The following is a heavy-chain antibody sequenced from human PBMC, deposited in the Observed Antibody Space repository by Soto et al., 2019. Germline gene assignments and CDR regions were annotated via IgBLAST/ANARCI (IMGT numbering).Heavy chain of an antibody. CDR2: INHSGST. Sequence: SETLSLTCAVYGGSFSGYYWSWIRQPPGKGLEWIGEINHSGSTNYNPSLKSRVTISVDTSKNQFSLKLSSVTAADTAVYYCARWTLLKYCSSTSCYQMNGAFDYWGQGTLVTVS. J-gene: IGHJ4*02. CDR3: ARWTLLKYCSSTSCYQMNGAFDY. D-gene: IGHD2-2*01. CDR1: GGSFSGYY. V-gene: IGHV4-34*01.